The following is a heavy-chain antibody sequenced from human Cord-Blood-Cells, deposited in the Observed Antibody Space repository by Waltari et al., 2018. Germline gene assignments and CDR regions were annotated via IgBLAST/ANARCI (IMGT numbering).Heavy chain of an antibody. CDR2: MNPNSGNT. Sequence: QVQLVQSGAEVKKPGASVKVPCKASGYTFTSYDINWVRQATGQGLEWMGWMNPNSGNTGYAQKFQGRVTITRNTSISTAYMELSSLRSEDTAVYYCARSSIGFLEWRRWFDPWGQGTLVTVSS. D-gene: IGHD3-3*02. J-gene: IGHJ5*02. CDR1: GYTFTSYD. V-gene: IGHV1-8*03. CDR3: ARSSIGFLEWRRWFDP.